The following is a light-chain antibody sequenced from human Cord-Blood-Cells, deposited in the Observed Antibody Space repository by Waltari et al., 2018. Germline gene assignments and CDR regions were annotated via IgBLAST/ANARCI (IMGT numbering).Light chain of an antibody. CDR1: QSISSW. V-gene: IGKV1-5*01. CDR3: QQYNRYSPYT. J-gene: IGKJ2*01. Sequence: DIQMTQSPSTLSASVGDRVTITCRASQSISSWLAWYQQKPGKAPKLLSYDASSLESGVPSRFSGSGSGTEFTLTISSLQPDDFATYYCQQYNRYSPYTFGQGTKLAIK. CDR2: DAS.